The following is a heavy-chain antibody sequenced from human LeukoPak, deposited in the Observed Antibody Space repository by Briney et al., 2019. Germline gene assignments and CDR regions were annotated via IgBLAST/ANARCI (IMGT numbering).Heavy chain of an antibody. Sequence: GGSLRLSCAASGFTFSSYGMSWVRQAPGKGLEWVSAISGSGGSTYYADSVKGRFTISRDNSKNTLYLQMNSLRAEDTAVYYCARSHRQVWSGYYTGYYYYYMDVWGKGTTVTVSS. V-gene: IGHV3-23*01. D-gene: IGHD3-3*01. CDR1: GFTFSSYG. J-gene: IGHJ6*03. CDR3: ARSHRQVWSGYYTGYYYYYMDV. CDR2: ISGSGGST.